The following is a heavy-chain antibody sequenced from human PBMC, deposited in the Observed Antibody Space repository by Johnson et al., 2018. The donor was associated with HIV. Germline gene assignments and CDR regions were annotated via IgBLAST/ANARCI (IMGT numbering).Heavy chain of an antibody. CDR2: ISGSGSTI. CDR1: GFTVSSNY. V-gene: IGHV3-11*04. CDR3: ALTSYYDSRGAFDI. Sequence: QVQLVESGGGLVKPGGSLRLSCAASGFTVSSNYMSWVRQAPGKGLEWVSAISGSGSTIYYADSVKGRFTISRDNAKNSLYLQMNSLRAEDTAVYYCALTSYYDSRGAFDIWGQGTMVTVSS. J-gene: IGHJ3*02. D-gene: IGHD3-22*01.